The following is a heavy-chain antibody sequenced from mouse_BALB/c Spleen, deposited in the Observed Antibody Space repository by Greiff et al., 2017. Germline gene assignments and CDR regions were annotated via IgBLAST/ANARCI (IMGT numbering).Heavy chain of an antibody. Sequence: EVQRVESGGGLVQPGGSRKLSCAASGFTFSSFGMHWVRQAPEKGLEWVAYISSGSSTIYYADTVKGRFTISRDNPKNTLFLQMTSLRSEDTAMYYCARMDLAMDYWGQGTSVTVSS. J-gene: IGHJ4*01. CDR2: ISSGSSTI. V-gene: IGHV5-17*02. CDR3: ARMDLAMDY. CDR1: GFTFSSFG.